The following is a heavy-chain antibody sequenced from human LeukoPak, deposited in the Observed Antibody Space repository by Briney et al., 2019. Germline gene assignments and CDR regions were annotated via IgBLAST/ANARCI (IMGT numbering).Heavy chain of an antibody. Sequence: PGGSLRLSCAASGFTFSSYAMHWVRQAPGKGLEWVAVISYDGSNKYYADSVKGRFTISRDNFKNTLYLQMNSLRAEDTAVYYCAKSSVGATSDYWGQGTLVTVSS. V-gene: IGHV3-30*18. CDR2: ISYDGSNK. CDR1: GFTFSSYA. CDR3: AKSSVGATSDY. D-gene: IGHD1-26*01. J-gene: IGHJ4*02.